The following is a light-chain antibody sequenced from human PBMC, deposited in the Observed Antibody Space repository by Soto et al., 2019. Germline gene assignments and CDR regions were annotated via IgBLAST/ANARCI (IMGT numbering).Light chain of an antibody. Sequence: DIQMTQSPSTLSASVGDRVTITCRASQNVNAGLAWYQQKPGKAPKLLIYKASTLQSGVPSRFSGSGSGTEFTLTINSLQPDDSATYYCQQNNSPWYTFGQGTKLEIK. J-gene: IGKJ2*01. V-gene: IGKV1-5*03. CDR2: KAS. CDR3: QQNNSPWYT. CDR1: QNVNAG.